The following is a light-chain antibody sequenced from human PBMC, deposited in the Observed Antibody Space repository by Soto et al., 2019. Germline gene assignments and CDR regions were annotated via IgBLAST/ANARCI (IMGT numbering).Light chain of an antibody. Sequence: EIVLTQSPGTLSLSPGERATLPCRASQSVKSSYLARYQHKPGQAPRLLIYGTSSRATGIPDRFSGSGSGTDFTLPISRLEPEDFVVFYCYQYGSTPPTFGQGTKVDI. CDR1: QSVKSSY. CDR2: GTS. V-gene: IGKV3-20*01. CDR3: YQYGSTPPT. J-gene: IGKJ1*01.